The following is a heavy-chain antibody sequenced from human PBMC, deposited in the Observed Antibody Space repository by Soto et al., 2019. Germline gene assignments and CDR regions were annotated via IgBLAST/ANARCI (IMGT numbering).Heavy chain of an antibody. D-gene: IGHD6-13*01. Sequence: LSLSCTASGFTFSNYAMTWARQAPGKGLEWVSSLLRSGSTTYYADSVKGQVTISADKTISTTYLQWSSLKASDTAMYFCARRYIAAPATAFDLWGQGPPVTVSS. CDR3: ARRYIAAPATAFDL. J-gene: IGHJ4*02. CDR1: GFTFSNYA. CDR2: LLRSGSTT. V-gene: IGHV3-23*01.